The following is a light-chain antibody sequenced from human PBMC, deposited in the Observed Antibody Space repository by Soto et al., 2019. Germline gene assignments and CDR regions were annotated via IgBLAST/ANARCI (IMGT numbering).Light chain of an antibody. CDR3: QQYVNAPGT. Sequence: EVVLTQSPDTLSLSPGERATLSCGASQSVNINYLAWHQLKPGQAPKPLIYATSNRAPGIPDRFSGSGSGTDFTLTISSLEPGDFAVYYCQQYVNAPGTFGQGTKVEIK. J-gene: IGKJ1*01. V-gene: IGKV3-20*01. CDR1: QSVNINY. CDR2: ATS.